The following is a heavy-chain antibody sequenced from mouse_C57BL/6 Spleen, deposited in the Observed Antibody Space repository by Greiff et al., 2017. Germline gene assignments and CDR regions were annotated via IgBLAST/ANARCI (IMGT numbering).Heavy chain of an antibody. CDR3: ARGYDYGGGDY. V-gene: IGHV1-80*01. J-gene: IGHJ2*01. CDR2: IYPGDGDT. D-gene: IGHD2-4*01. CDR1: GYAFSSYW. Sequence: LQESGAELVKPGASVKISCKASGYAFSSYWMNWVKQRPGKGLEWIGQIYPGDGDTNYNGKFKGKATLTADKSSSTAYMQLSSLTSEDSAVYFCARGYDYGGGDYWGQGTTLTVSS.